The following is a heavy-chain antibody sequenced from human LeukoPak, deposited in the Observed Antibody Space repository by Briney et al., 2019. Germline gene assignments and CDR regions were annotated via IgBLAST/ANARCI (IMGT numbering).Heavy chain of an antibody. V-gene: IGHV4-30-4*02. J-gene: IGHJ4*02. CDR3: ARDSPPAGTDY. CDR1: GGSISIGDYY. CDR2: IYYSGST. Sequence: SDTLSLTCTVSGGSISIGDYYWSWIRQPPGKGLEWIGYIYYSGSTYYNPSLKSRVTISVDTSKNQFSLKLSSVTAADTAVYYCARDSPPAGTDYWGQGTLVTVSS. D-gene: IGHD2-2*01.